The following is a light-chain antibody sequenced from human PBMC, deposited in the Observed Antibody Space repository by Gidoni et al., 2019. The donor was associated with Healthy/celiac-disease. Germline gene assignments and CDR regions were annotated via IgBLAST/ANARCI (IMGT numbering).Light chain of an antibody. Sequence: DIQLTQSPSSLSASVGDRVTITCQASQDISNYLNWYQQKPGKAPKLLIYGASNLETGVPSRVSGSGSGTDFTFTISSLQPEDIATYYCQQYDNLPPGCTFGPGTKVDIK. CDR3: QQYDNLPPGCT. J-gene: IGKJ3*01. CDR1: QDISNY. V-gene: IGKV1-33*01. CDR2: GAS.